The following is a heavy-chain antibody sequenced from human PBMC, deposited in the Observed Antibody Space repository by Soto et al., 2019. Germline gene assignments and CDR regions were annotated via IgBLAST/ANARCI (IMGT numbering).Heavy chain of an antibody. V-gene: IGHV3-7*01. Sequence: PGGSLRLSCAASGFTFNAFCMSWVRQAPGKGLEWVANIKQDGSEEYFVDSVKGRFTISRDNAKTSLYLQMNSLRPEDTAVYYCARGRTGSSSAAHYFDYWGQGTLVTVSS. CDR1: GFTFNAFC. CDR2: IKQDGSEE. CDR3: ARGRTGSSSAAHYFDY. D-gene: IGHD6-19*01. J-gene: IGHJ4*02.